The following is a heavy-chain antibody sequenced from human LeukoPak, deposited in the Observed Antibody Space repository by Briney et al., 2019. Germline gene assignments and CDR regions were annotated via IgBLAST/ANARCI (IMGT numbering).Heavy chain of an antibody. D-gene: IGHD3-16*02. CDR2: INHSGST. CDR1: GGSFSGYY. CDR3: ARGGYVYVWGSYRYTPSGSHQYYFDY. V-gene: IGHV4-34*01. J-gene: IGHJ4*02. Sequence: SETLSLTCAVYGGSFSGYYWSWIRQPPAKGLEWIGEINHSGSTNYNPSLKSRVTISVDTSKNQFSLKLSSVTAADTAVYYCARGGYVYVWGSYRYTPSGSHQYYFDYWGQGTLVTVSS.